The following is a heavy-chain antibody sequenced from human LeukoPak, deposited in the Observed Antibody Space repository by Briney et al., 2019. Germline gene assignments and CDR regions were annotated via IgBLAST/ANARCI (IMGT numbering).Heavy chain of an antibody. CDR1: GFTFDDYA. CDR2: ISWNSGSI. Sequence: GGSLRLSCAASGFTFDDYAMHWVRQAPGKGLEWVPGISWNSGSIGYADSVKGRFTISRDNAKNSLYLQMNSLRAEDTALYYCAKAGIGSSSAHYYYYGMDVWGQGTTVTVSS. D-gene: IGHD6-6*01. CDR3: AKAGIGSSSAHYYYYGMDV. J-gene: IGHJ6*02. V-gene: IGHV3-9*01.